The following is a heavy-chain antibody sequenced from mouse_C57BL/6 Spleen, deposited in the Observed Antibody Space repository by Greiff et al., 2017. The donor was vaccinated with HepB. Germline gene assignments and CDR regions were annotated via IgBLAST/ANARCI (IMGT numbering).Heavy chain of an antibody. CDR3: ARVYYGSSWYFDV. CDR2: IYPGSGST. CDR1: GYTFTSYW. Sequence: VQLQQSGAELVKPGASVKMSCKASGYTFTSYWITWVKQRPGQGLEWIGDIYPGSGSTNYNEKFKSKATLTVDTSSSTAYMQLSSLTSEDSAVYYCARVYYGSSWYFDVWGTGTTVTVSS. D-gene: IGHD1-1*01. V-gene: IGHV1-55*01. J-gene: IGHJ1*03.